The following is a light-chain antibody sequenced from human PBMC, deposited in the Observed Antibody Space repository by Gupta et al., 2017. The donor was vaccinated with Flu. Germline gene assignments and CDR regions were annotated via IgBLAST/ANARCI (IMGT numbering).Light chain of an antibody. V-gene: IGLV2-14*01. CDR2: EVA. CDR1: RTDIGDYHY. J-gene: IGLJ1*01. Sequence: SALTQPASVSGSPGQSITISCTGTRTDIGDYHYVSWYQQHPGRAPKLMIFEVANRPSGVSNRFSGSKSGNTASLTISALRPEDEADYYCCSYTSSSLFYVFGTGTKVTVL. CDR3: CSYTSSSLFYV.